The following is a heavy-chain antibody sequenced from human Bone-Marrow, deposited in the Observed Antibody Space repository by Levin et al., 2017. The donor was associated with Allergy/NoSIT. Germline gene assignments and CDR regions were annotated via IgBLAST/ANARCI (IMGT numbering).Heavy chain of an antibody. Sequence: GASVKVSCKASGYTFTGYYMHWVRQAPGQGLEWMGWINPNSGGTNYAQKFQGRVTMTRDTSISTAYMELSRLRSDDTAVYYCARVDVVVVAATRHAPYYYYYMDVWGKGTTVTVSS. CDR2: INPNSGGT. CDR1: GYTFTGYY. V-gene: IGHV1-2*02. D-gene: IGHD2-15*01. J-gene: IGHJ6*03. CDR3: ARVDVVVVAATRHAPYYYYYMDV.